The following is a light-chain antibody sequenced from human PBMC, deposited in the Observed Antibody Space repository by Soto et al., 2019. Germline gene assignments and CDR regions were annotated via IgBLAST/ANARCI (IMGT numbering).Light chain of an antibody. CDR1: QTISSY. CDR2: AAS. V-gene: IGKV1-39*01. Sequence: DIQMTQSPSSLSASVGDRVTITCRASQTISSYLNWYQQSPGKAPKLLIYAASSLQSGVPSRFSGSGSGTDFTLTISSLQPEDFATYYCQQSSNIPYTFGQGTKLVIK. J-gene: IGKJ2*01. CDR3: QQSSNIPYT.